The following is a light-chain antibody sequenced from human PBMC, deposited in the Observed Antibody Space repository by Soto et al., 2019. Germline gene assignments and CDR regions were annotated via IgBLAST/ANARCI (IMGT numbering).Light chain of an antibody. CDR2: DAS. Sequence: EVMFTQSPATLPLSPGERATLSCRASQSISNSLSWYQQKPDQAPRLVIIDASYSANGVPARFGGSGSGTDFTLTIISLEPEDFAVYYCQQRNVWPPITFGQGTRLEIK. V-gene: IGKV3-11*01. CDR3: QQRNVWPPIT. CDR1: QSISNS. J-gene: IGKJ5*01.